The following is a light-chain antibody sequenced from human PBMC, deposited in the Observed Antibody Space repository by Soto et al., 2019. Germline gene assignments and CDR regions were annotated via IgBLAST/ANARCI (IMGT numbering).Light chain of an antibody. J-gene: IGLJ3*02. CDR3: GAWDSSLSVWV. CDR1: SSNIGNNY. V-gene: IGLV1-51*01. Sequence: QSVLTQPPSVSAAPGQKVTISCSGSSSNIGNNYVSWYRQFPGTAPKLLIYDINKRPSGIPDRFSGSKSGTSATLGITGLQTGDEADYYCGAWDSSLSVWVFGGGTQRTVL. CDR2: DIN.